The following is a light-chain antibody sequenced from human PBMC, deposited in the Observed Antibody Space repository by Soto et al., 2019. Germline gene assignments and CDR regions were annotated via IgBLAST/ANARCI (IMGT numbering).Light chain of an antibody. V-gene: IGKV1-39*01. J-gene: IGKJ1*01. CDR2: SES. Sequence: DVQMTQSPSSLSASVGDRVTIACRASQTVSQFVNWYQQKPGKVPDLLIYSESTLYSGVPARFSGSGAGTDFTLNISNLQPEDVATYSCQQTYSLPRTFAQGTKVE. CDR1: QTVSQF. CDR3: QQTYSLPRT.